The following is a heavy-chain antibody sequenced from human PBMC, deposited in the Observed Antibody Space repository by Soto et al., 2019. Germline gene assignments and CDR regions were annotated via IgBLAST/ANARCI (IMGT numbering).Heavy chain of an antibody. J-gene: IGHJ4*02. V-gene: IGHV3-11*06. D-gene: IGHD1-1*01. Sequence: GGSLRLSCAASGFTFSDFYMAWIRQAPGKGPEYISYISGDGADTNYVNSVKGRFTISRDNAQNSLYLHMNGLRAEDTAVYYCARDVRLPAYWGQGTPVTVSS. CDR1: GFTFSDFY. CDR3: ARDVRLPAY. CDR2: ISGDGADT.